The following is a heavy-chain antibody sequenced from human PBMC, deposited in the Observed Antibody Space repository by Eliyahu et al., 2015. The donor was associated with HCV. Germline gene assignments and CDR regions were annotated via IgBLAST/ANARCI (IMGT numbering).Heavy chain of an antibody. D-gene: IGHD3-16*01. V-gene: IGHV3-21*01. Sequence: EVQLVESGGGLVKPGGSLXLSCAASGFTFSSXSIXWVRQAPGKGLEWVSSINXGSSYIYYADSVKSRFTISRDNAKNSVYLQMNSLRVEDTAVYYCARDPVMGSAPGWLDPWGQGTLVTVSS. CDR1: GFTFSSXS. CDR3: ARDPVMGSAPGWLDP. J-gene: IGHJ5*02. CDR2: INXGSSYI.